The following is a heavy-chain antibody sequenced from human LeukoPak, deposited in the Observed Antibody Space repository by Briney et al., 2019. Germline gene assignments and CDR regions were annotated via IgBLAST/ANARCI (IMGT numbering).Heavy chain of an antibody. Sequence: GGSLGLSCAASGFTFSSYAMHWVRQAPGKGLEWVAVISYDGSNKYYADSVKGRFTISRDNSKNTLYLQMNSLRAEDTAVYYCARDAVAGTSGNWFDPWGQGTLVTVSS. CDR2: ISYDGSNK. CDR3: ARDAVAGTSGNWFDP. J-gene: IGHJ5*02. CDR1: GFTFSSYA. D-gene: IGHD6-19*01. V-gene: IGHV3-30*04.